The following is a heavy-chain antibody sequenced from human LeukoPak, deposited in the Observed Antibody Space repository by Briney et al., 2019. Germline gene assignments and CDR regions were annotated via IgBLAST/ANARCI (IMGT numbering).Heavy chain of an antibody. D-gene: IGHD2-2*01. CDR2: ISYDGSNK. CDR1: GFTFSSYA. CDR3: ARGVPAAMMGLWDLGLVDY. J-gene: IGHJ4*02. V-gene: IGHV3-30-3*01. Sequence: GGSLILSRAASGFTFSSYAMHWVRQAPGKGLEWVAVISYDGSNKYYADSVKGRFTISRDNSKNTLYLQMNSLRAEDTAVYYCARGVPAAMMGLWDLGLVDYWGQGTLVTVSS.